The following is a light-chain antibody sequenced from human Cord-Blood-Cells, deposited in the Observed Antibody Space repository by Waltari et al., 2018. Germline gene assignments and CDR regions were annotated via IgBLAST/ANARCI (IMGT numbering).Light chain of an antibody. Sequence: SSELTQDPAVSVALGQTVRITCQGDSLRSYYASWYQQKPGQAPVLVIYGKNNRTSAIPDRFSGASSRNTASLTIPGAQAEDEADYCCNSRDSSGNHVVFGGGTKLTVL. CDR2: GKN. CDR3: NSRDSSGNHVV. V-gene: IGLV3-19*01. J-gene: IGLJ2*01. CDR1: SLRSYY.